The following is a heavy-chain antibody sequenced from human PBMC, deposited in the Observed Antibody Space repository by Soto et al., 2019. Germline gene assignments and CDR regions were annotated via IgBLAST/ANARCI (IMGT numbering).Heavy chain of an antibody. Sequence: VQLVESGGGLVQPGGSLRLSCAGSGFTVTDNHMTWVRQAPGRGPEWVTTIYYNGNTFHADSVWGRFTISRDTSKNMLCLQMNSLRVEDSAVYYCATGGDTAKDGYWGQGTLVTVSS. CDR3: ATGGDTAKDGY. CDR2: IYYNGNT. D-gene: IGHD5-18*01. CDR1: GFTVTDNH. J-gene: IGHJ4*02. V-gene: IGHV3-53*01.